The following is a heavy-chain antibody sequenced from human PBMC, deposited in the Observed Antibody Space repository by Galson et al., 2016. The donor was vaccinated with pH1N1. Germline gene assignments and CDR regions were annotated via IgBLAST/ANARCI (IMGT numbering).Heavy chain of an antibody. Sequence: QSGAEVKKPGESLTISCKASGYNTAYWIGWLRQMSGKGPEWIGMIYPGDSGTRNSPSFQGQLTLSVDKSNRTANLQWSSLKDSDTAKFYCAASRSAGGCEYWGQGTMLTVSS. CDR1: GYNTAYW. CDR2: IYPGDSGT. CDR3: AASRSAGGCEY. J-gene: IGHJ4*02. V-gene: IGHV5-51*01. D-gene: IGHD2-8*02.